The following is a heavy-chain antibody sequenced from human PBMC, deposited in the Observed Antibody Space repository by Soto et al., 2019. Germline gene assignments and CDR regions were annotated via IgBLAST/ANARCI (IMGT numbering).Heavy chain of an antibody. J-gene: IGHJ5*02. CDR2: IYPGDSDT. V-gene: IGHV5-51*01. CDR1: GYSFSSHW. D-gene: IGHD3-22*01. Sequence: GESLKISCNGSGYSFSSHWIGWVRQMPGKGLDWMGIIYPGDSDTRYSPSFLGQVTISADKSISTAYLQWSSLRASDTAMYYCARQLYYYDSTGYAPFDPWGQGTLVTVSS. CDR3: ARQLYYYDSTGYAPFDP.